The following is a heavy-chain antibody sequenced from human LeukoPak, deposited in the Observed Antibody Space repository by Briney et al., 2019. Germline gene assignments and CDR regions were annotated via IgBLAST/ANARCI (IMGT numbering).Heavy chain of an antibody. D-gene: IGHD3-22*01. V-gene: IGHV4-34*01. J-gene: IGHJ6*03. Sequence: PSETLSLTCAVYGGSFSGYYWSWIRQPPGKGLEWIGEINHSGSTNNNPSLKSRVTISVDTSKNQFSLKLSSVTAADTAVFYCARATSRLYYYDSNQSRVFYYYRTSGAKGPRSPSP. CDR2: INHSGST. CDR1: GGSFSGYY. CDR3: ARATSRLYYYDSNQSRVFYYYRTS.